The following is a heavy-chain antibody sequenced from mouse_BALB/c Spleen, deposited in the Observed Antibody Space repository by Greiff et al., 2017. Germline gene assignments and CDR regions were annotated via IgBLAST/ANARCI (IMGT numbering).Heavy chain of an antibody. Sequence: QVQLQQPGAELVKPGASVKLSCKASGYTFTSYWMHWVKQRPGQGLEWIGEIDPSDSYTNYNQKFKGKATLTVDKSSSTAYMQLSSLTSEDSAVYYCARSGYYGSSDSWYFDVWGAGTTVTVSS. CDR2: IDPSDSYT. D-gene: IGHD1-1*01. CDR3: ARSGYYGSSDSWYFDV. V-gene: IGHV1-69*02. CDR1: GYTFTSYW. J-gene: IGHJ1*01.